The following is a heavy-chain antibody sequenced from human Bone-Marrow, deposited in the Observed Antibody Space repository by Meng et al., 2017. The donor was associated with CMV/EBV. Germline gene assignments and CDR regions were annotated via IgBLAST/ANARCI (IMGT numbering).Heavy chain of an antibody. CDR3: AKEGPERIDANYEFWSGYLKGVGWYFDL. Sequence: GGFLRLSCAASGFTFDDYAMHWVRQAPGKGLEWVAGISWNSSSIGYADSVKGRFTISRDNAKNSLYLQMNSLRDEDKAEYYCAKEGPERIDANYEFWSGYLKGVGWYFDLWGRGTLVTVSS. CDR2: ISWNSSSI. V-gene: IGHV3-9*01. CDR1: GFTFDDYA. D-gene: IGHD3-3*01. J-gene: IGHJ2*01.